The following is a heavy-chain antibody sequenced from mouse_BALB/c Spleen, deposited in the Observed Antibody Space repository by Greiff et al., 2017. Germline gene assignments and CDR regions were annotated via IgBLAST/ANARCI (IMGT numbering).Heavy chain of an antibody. CDR3: ARQGDGNYY. J-gene: IGHJ2*01. Sequence: EVQGVESGGDLVKPGGSLKLSCAASGFTFSSYGMSWVRQTPDKRLEWVATISSGGSYTYYPDSVKGRFTISRDNAKNTLYLQMSSLKSEDTAMYYCARQGDGNYYWGQGTTLTVSS. V-gene: IGHV5-6*01. CDR2: ISSGGSYT. D-gene: IGHD2-1*01. CDR1: GFTFSSYG.